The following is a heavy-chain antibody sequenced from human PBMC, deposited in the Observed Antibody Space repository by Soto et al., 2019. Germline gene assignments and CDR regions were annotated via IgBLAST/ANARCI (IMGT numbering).Heavy chain of an antibody. CDR1: DSVFPGNNW. CDR2: IYRTGST. D-gene: IGHD1-7*01. V-gene: IGHV4-4*02. Sequence: SESVRQTGVDADSVFPGNNWSTWVRQPPGQGLEWIGEIYRTGSTNYNPSLKSRVTISLDKSENQFSLKVTSLTAAGTAVYYCASRDPGTSVDYWGQGTLVTV. J-gene: IGHJ4*02. CDR3: ASRDPGTSVDY.